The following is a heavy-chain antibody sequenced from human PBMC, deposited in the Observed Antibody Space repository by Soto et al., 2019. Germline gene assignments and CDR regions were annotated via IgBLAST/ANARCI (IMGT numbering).Heavy chain of an antibody. J-gene: IGHJ4*02. CDR2: ISYTGSTI. V-gene: IGHV3-48*03. D-gene: IGHD3-22*01. CDR3: ARGLRNYYDRSGLHY. CDR1: EFTFRKFE. Sequence: GGSLRLSCVASEFTFRKFEMNWVRQAPGKGLEWVSYISYTGSTIYYADSVRGRFTIARDNSKNSLYLQMNSLRAEDTAVYYCARGLRNYYDRSGLHYWGQGTLVTVSS.